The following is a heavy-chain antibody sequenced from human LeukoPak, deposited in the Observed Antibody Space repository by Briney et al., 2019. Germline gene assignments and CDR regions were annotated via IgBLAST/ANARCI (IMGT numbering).Heavy chain of an antibody. D-gene: IGHD3-10*01. CDR3: AKKSYYNWGGYFDY. CDR1: GFTFSSSG. Sequence: PGGSLRLSCAASGFTFSSSGMGWVRQAPGKGLECVSPITGSGGSTSYADSVKGRFTISRDNSKNTLYLQMNSLRAEDTAVYYCAKKSYYNWGGYFDYWGQGTLVTVSS. V-gene: IGHV3-23*01. J-gene: IGHJ4*02. CDR2: ITGSGGST.